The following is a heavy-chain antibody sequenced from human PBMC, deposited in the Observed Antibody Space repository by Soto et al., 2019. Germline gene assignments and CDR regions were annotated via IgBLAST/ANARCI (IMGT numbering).Heavy chain of an antibody. CDR2: ISAYNGNT. Sequence: QVQLVQSGAEVKKPGASVQVSCKASGYTFTSYGSTWVRQAPGQGLEWMGWISAYNGNTNYAQKLQGRVTMTTDTSTSTAYMELRSLRSDDTAVYYCARARAAAGSYYFDYWGQGTLVTFSS. J-gene: IGHJ4*02. V-gene: IGHV1-18*01. D-gene: IGHD6-13*01. CDR3: ARARAAAGSYYFDY. CDR1: GYTFTSYG.